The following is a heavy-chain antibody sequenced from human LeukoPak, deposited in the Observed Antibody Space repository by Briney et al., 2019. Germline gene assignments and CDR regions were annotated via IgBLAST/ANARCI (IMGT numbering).Heavy chain of an antibody. CDR3: AKMGYHDSSGYPFDY. CDR1: GGSISSYY. V-gene: IGHV4-59*01. Sequence: SGTLSLTCTVSGGSISSYYWSWIRQPPGKGLEWIGYIYYSGSTNYNPSLKSRVTISVDTSKNQFSLKLSSVTAADTAVYYCAKMGYHDSSGYPFDYWGQGTLVTVSS. D-gene: IGHD3-22*01. J-gene: IGHJ4*02. CDR2: IYYSGST.